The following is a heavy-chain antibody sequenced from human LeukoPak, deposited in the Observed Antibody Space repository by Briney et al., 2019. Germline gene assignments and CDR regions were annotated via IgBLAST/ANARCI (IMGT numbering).Heavy chain of an antibody. Sequence: GGSLRLSCTASRFTFGDYGMSWVRQAPGKGLEWVAFIRSKRYGGTTEYAASVKGRFTISRDDSKSIAYLQMNSLKTEDTAVYYCTRDSSYIVVVPAATKTAPYYYYYMDVWGKGTTVTVSS. D-gene: IGHD2-2*01. CDR2: IRSKRYGGTT. V-gene: IGHV3-49*04. J-gene: IGHJ6*03. CDR3: TRDSSYIVVVPAATKTAPYYYYYMDV. CDR1: RFTFGDYG.